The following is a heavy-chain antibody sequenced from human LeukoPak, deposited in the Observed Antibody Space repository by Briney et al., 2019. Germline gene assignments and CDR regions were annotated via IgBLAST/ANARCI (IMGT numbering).Heavy chain of an antibody. D-gene: IGHD3-3*01. V-gene: IGHV1-18*01. CDR2: ISAYNGNT. CDR3: ASGVVKDYYYYYYMDV. J-gene: IGHJ6*03. Sequence: ASVKVSCKASGYTFTSYGISWVRQAPGQGPEWMGWISAYNGNTNYAQKLQGRVTMTTDTSTSTAYMELRSLRSDDTAVYYCASGVVKDYYYYYYMDVWGKGTTVTVSS. CDR1: GYTFTSYG.